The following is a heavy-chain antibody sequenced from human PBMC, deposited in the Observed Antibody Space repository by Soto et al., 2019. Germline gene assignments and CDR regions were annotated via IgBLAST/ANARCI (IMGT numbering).Heavy chain of an antibody. J-gene: IGHJ4*02. CDR2: ISSDGHHQ. V-gene: IGHV3-30*03. D-gene: IGHD3-22*01. Sequence: GGSLRLSCAASGFSFNDYAMYWVRQAPGQGLEWVAIISSDGHHQFYLDNLRGRFTVSRDNSKNTLYLQMNSLRPEDTAVYYCSRGTYYPQSSGLHADYWGPGTVVTVSS. CDR3: SRGTYYPQSSGLHADY. CDR1: GFSFNDYA.